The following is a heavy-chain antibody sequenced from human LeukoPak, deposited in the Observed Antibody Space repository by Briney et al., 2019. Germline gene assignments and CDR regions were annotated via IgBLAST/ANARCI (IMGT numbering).Heavy chain of an antibody. CDR1: GGSISSYY. J-gene: IGHJ4*02. Sequence: PSETLSLTCTVSGGSISSYYWCWIRQPPGKGLEWIGYIYYSGSTNYNPSLKSRVTISADTSKNQFSLKLSSVTAADTAVYYCARDGTNYYDSSGNHYFDYWGQGTLVTVSS. V-gene: IGHV4-59*01. D-gene: IGHD3-22*01. CDR3: ARDGTNYYDSSGNHYFDY. CDR2: IYYSGST.